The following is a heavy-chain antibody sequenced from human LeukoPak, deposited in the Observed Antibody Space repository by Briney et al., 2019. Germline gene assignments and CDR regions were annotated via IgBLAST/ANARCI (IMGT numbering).Heavy chain of an antibody. CDR1: GFTFSSYS. V-gene: IGHV3-21*01. Sequence: PGGSLRLSCAASGFTFSSYSMNWVRQAPGKGLVWVSSISSSSSYIYYADSVKGRFTISRDNAKNSLYLQMNSLRAEDTAVYYCARDDADYGSGSCNWGQGTLVTVSS. CDR3: ARDDADYGSGSCN. D-gene: IGHD3-10*01. CDR2: ISSSSSYI. J-gene: IGHJ4*02.